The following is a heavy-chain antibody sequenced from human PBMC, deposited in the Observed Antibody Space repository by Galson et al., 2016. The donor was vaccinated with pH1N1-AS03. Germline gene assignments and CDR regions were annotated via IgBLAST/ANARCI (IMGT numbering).Heavy chain of an antibody. CDR3: ARVWGAAAGYFDY. J-gene: IGHJ4*02. V-gene: IGHV2-70*20. CDR2: IDSDDDK. CDR1: GFSLTRPGVC. D-gene: IGHD6-13*01. Sequence: FSGFSLTRPGVCVTWVRQPPGKALEWLATIDSDDDKYYTTSLKTRLTISKDTSKNQVVLTMTNMDPVDTATYYCARVWGAAAGYFDYWGPGNLVVVSS.